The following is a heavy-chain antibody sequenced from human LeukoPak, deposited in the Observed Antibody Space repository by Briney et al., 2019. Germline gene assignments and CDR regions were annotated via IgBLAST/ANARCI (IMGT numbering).Heavy chain of an antibody. D-gene: IGHD3-10*01. J-gene: IGHJ5*02. CDR2: IYSTGST. V-gene: IGHV4-4*07. CDR1: GGSISSYY. Sequence: SETLSLTCTVSGGSISSYYWSWIRQPAGEGLEWIGHIYSTGSTNYNPSLKSRVTLSVDRSKNQFSLRLNSVTAADTAVYYCARDHATPNRGAALWFDPWGQGTLVTVSS. CDR3: ARDHATPNRGAALWFDP.